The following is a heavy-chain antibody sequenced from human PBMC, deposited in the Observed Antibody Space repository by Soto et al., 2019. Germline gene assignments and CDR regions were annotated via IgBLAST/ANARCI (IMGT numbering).Heavy chain of an antibody. Sequence: EVQLVQSGGGLVQPGGSLRLSCAASGFTVSTNYLSWVRQAPGKGLQWVSLIYSDGGTDYAESVKGRFTISRDNSKNTLYLQMNSLKAEDTAIYYCATRMTTAPYWGQGTLVTVSS. CDR1: GFTVSTNY. D-gene: IGHD4-17*01. CDR3: ATRMTTAPY. CDR2: IYSDGGT. V-gene: IGHV3-66*01. J-gene: IGHJ4*02.